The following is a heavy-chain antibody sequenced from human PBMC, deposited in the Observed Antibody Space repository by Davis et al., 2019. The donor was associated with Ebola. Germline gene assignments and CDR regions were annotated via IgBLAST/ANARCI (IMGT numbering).Heavy chain of an antibody. CDR1: GYTFTGYY. J-gene: IGHJ5*02. V-gene: IGHV1-2*06. Sequence: ASVKVSCKASGYTFTGYYMHWVRQAPGQGLEWMGRINPNSGGTNYAQKFQGRVTMTRDTSISTAYMELSRLRSDDTAVYYCARGRMVRGVMGYNWFDPWGQGTLVTVSS. CDR3: ARGRMVRGVMGYNWFDP. D-gene: IGHD3-10*01. CDR2: INPNSGGT.